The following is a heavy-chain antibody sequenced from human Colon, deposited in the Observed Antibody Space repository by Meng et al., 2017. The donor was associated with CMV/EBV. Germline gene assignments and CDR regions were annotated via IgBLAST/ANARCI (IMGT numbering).Heavy chain of an antibody. V-gene: IGHV2-5*02. Sequence: LSLQESGATLVHPTHTPLLTCTFSGFSLGTYGAGVGWIRQPPGKALEWASLIYWDNDKLYHQSLENRLIIAKDTSKNQVVLTMTNMGPVDTATYYCSRRRTSVPFDYWGQGILVTVSS. CDR2: IYWDNDK. CDR3: SRRRTSVPFDY. D-gene: IGHD2-2*01. J-gene: IGHJ4*02. CDR1: GFSLGTYGAG.